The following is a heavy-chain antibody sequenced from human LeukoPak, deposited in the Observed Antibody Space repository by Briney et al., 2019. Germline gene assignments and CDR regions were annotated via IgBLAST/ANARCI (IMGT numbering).Heavy chain of an antibody. J-gene: IGHJ3*02. Sequence: PGGSLRLSCAASGSSFSNYVMHWVRQAPGKGLEYVSAIMPNGETRGYANSMKGRFTISRDNSKNTLYLQMGSLRAEDMAIYYCARDRDGGFAFDIWGQGTLVTVSS. CDR2: IMPNGETR. CDR1: GSSFSNYV. D-gene: IGHD2-15*01. V-gene: IGHV3-64*01. CDR3: ARDRDGGFAFDI.